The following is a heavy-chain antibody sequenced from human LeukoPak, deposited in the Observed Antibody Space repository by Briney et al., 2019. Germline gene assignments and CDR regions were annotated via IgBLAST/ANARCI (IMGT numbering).Heavy chain of an antibody. D-gene: IGHD3-10*01. J-gene: IGHJ4*02. Sequence: ASVTVSCKASGYSFFTYEINWVRQATGQGLEWMGWVNPDSGNTRYAQNFQGRVTITRNTSMTTVFMELSSLRSDDTAVYYCARAKGGSGSFDYWGQGTLVTVSS. CDR1: GYSFFTYE. CDR3: ARAKGGSGSFDY. CDR2: VNPDSGNT. V-gene: IGHV1-8*03.